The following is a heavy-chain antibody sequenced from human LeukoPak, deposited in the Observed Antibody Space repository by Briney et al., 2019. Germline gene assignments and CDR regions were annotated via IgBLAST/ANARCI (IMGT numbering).Heavy chain of an antibody. J-gene: IGHJ4*02. D-gene: IGHD4-11*01. Sequence: KPSETLSLTCTVSGGSISTYYWSWIRQPPGKGLEWIAYIYYSGSTNYNPSLKSRVTMSIDTSKNQFSLKLSSVTAADTAVYYCARDRSLGQLTTESPSFDYWGQGTLVTVSS. V-gene: IGHV4-59*12. CDR3: ARDRSLGQLTTESPSFDY. CDR1: GGSISTYY. CDR2: IYYSGST.